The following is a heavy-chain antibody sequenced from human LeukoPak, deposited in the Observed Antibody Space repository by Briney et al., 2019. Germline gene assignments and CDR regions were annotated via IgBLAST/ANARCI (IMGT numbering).Heavy chain of an antibody. Sequence: GGSLRLSCEASGFTFSSYAMSWVRQAPGKGLEWVSAISGSGGSTYYADSVKGRFTISRDNSKNTLYLQMNNLRAEDTAVYYCATRVTTWENYFDYWGQGTLVTVSS. D-gene: IGHD4-17*01. J-gene: IGHJ4*02. CDR2: ISGSGGST. V-gene: IGHV3-23*01. CDR3: ATRVTTWENYFDY. CDR1: GFTFSSYA.